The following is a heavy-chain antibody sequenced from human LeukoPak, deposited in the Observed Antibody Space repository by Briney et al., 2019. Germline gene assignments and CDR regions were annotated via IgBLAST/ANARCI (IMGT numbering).Heavy chain of an antibody. Sequence: GGSLRLSCAASGFTLSNYAMSWVRQAPGKGLEWVSTISDSAGSPYYADSVKGRFTISRDSSKNTLSLQMNSLRAADTAVYYCAKDYSSGWYDYWGQGTLVTVSS. V-gene: IGHV3-23*01. J-gene: IGHJ4*02. CDR2: ISDSAGSP. D-gene: IGHD6-19*01. CDR3: AKDYSSGWYDY. CDR1: GFTLSNYA.